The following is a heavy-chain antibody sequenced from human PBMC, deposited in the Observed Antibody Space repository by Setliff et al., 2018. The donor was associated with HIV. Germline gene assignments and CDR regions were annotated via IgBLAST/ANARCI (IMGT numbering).Heavy chain of an antibody. Sequence: PSETLSLTCTVSGDSMSSDNYFWVWVRQPPGKGLEWMGNIFHSGNTYCSPSLKSRVTMSLDTSMNQFSLKLTSVTAADTALYYCARYRRFADYIDVWGKGTTVTVSS. CDR1: GDSMSSDNYF. CDR2: IFHSGNT. J-gene: IGHJ6*03. D-gene: IGHD1-26*01. CDR3: ARYRRFADYIDV. V-gene: IGHV4-39*01.